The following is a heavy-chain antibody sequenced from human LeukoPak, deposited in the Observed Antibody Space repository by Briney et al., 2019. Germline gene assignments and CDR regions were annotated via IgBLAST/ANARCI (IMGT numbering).Heavy chain of an antibody. Sequence: GGSLRLSCAASGLAFTTSAMNWVRQTPGKGLEWLSFISSSSNAIYYGDSVRGRFTISRDNAKNSLCLQMNSLRAEDTAIYFCARGRDHAFDIWGQGTRVTVSS. CDR3: ARGRDHAFDI. J-gene: IGHJ3*02. CDR2: ISSSSNAI. V-gene: IGHV3-48*01. CDR1: GLAFTTSA.